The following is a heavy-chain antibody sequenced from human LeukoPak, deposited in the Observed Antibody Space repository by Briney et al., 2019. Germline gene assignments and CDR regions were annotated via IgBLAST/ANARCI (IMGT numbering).Heavy chain of an antibody. J-gene: IGHJ6*03. Sequence: KPGGSLRLSCAASGFTFSDYYMTWIRQAPGKGLEWVSYISSGGDTIYYADSVKGRFTISRDNAKDSLYLQMNSLRAGDTAVYYCARLGHYYYFMDFWGTGTRVTVSS. CDR1: GFTFSDYY. D-gene: IGHD1-26*01. V-gene: IGHV3-11*01. CDR2: ISSGGDTI. CDR3: ARLGHYYYFMDF.